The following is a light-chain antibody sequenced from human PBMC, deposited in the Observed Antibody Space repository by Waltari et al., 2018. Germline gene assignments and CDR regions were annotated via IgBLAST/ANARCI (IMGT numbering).Light chain of an antibody. CDR3: QQYNSYSCT. CDR1: QIISSW. Sequence: DIQMTQSPSTLSASVGDRVTITCRASQIISSWLAWYQQKPGKAPKLLIYKASSLESGVPSSFSGSGSGTVFTLTISSLQPDDFAPYYCQQYNSYSCTFGQGTKVEIK. J-gene: IGKJ1*01. CDR2: KAS. V-gene: IGKV1-5*03.